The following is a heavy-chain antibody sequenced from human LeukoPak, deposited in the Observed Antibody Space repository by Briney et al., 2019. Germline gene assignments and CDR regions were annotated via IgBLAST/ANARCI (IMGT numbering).Heavy chain of an antibody. Sequence: PGGSLRLSCAASGFTSSDYLMGWVRQAPGEWLEWVANIKQDGSEEYYVDSVKGRFTISRDNAKDALSLQMNSLRVEDTAVYYCVRAYYYDRSGYWGQGTLVTVSS. CDR2: IKQDGSEE. CDR1: GFTSSDYL. CDR3: VRAYYYDRSGY. J-gene: IGHJ4*02. D-gene: IGHD3-22*01. V-gene: IGHV3-7*04.